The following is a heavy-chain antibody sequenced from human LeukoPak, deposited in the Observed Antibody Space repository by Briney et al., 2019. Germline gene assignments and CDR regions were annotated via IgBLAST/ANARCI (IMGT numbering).Heavy chain of an antibody. CDR2: ISSSTSTK. J-gene: IGHJ5*02. Sequence: GGSLRLSCAASGFTFSSYSMNWVRQAPGKGLEWVSYISSSTSTKYYADSVKGRFTISRDNAKNSLYLQMNSLRAEDTAVYYCARSETAMASWFDPWGQGTLVTVSS. CDR1: GFTFSSYS. D-gene: IGHD5-18*01. V-gene: IGHV3-48*04. CDR3: ARSETAMASWFDP.